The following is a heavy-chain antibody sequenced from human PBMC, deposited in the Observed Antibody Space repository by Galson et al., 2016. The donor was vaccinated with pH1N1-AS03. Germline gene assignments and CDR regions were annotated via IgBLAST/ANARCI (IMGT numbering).Heavy chain of an antibody. D-gene: IGHD2-21*02. CDR3: ARLVVLTALRDAWYFDL. Sequence: TLSLTCTVSGVSISSSSHHWGWIRQPPGKGLEWIGNIYYTGSTYYSPSLKSRVTVSIDTSKNQFSLKVSSVTAADTAVYYCARLVVLTALRDAWYFDLWGRGTLVTVSS. J-gene: IGHJ2*01. CDR1: GVSISSSSHH. V-gene: IGHV4-39*01. CDR2: IYYTGST.